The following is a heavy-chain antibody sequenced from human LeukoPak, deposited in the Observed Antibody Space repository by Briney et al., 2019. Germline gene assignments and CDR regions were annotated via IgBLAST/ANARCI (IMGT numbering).Heavy chain of an antibody. D-gene: IGHD3-22*01. Sequence: GASVKVSCKASGYTFTSYGISWVRQAPGQGLEWMGRISAYNGHTNYAQKLQGRVTLTTDTSTTTAYMELRILRSDDTAVYYCARDYDTSGYYRPFDSWGQGTLVTVSS. CDR2: ISAYNGHT. CDR1: GYTFTSYG. CDR3: ARDYDTSGYYRPFDS. V-gene: IGHV1-18*01. J-gene: IGHJ4*02.